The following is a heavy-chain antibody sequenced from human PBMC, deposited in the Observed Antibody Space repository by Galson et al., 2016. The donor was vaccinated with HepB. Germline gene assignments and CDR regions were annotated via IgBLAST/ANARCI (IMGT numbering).Heavy chain of an antibody. CDR3: AKMPDAVVEPATFDY. CDR2: IGGSGGGT. CDR1: GFTFSNYA. V-gene: IGHV3-23*01. Sequence: SLRLSCAVSGFTFSNYARSWVRQAPGKGLEWVSSIGGSGGGTYYADSVKGRFTISRDNFRDTLYLHMNSLRAEDTAVYYRAKMPDAVVEPATFDYWGQGTLVTVSS. J-gene: IGHJ4*02. D-gene: IGHD2-2*01.